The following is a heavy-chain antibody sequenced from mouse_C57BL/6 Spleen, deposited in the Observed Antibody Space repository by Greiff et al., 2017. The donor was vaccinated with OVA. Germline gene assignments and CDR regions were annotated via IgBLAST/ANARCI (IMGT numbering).Heavy chain of an antibody. CDR1: GFSLTSYG. CDR3: ARFYDGYYYWYFDV. CDR2: TWSGGST. J-gene: IGHJ1*03. Sequence: QVPLQQSGPGLVQPSQSLSITCTVSGFSLTSYGVHWVRQSPGKGLEWLGVTWSGGSTDYNAAFISSLGISEDNSKSQVFLKMNSLQADDTAIYYCARFYDGYYYWYFDVWGTGTTVTVSS. V-gene: IGHV2-2*01. D-gene: IGHD2-3*01.